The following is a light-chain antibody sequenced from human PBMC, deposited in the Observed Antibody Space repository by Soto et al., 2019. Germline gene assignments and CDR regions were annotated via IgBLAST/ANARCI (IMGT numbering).Light chain of an antibody. CDR1: QSVSNNY. Sequence: SLITQDRRSVAQCQRVDVTVCCRASQSVSNNYLAWYQQKPGQAPRLLIYGASNRATGIPDRFSCSGSGTEFTLTISSLEPEEFVVYYCQPYASLGTFGQGTKVDIK. J-gene: IGKJ1*01. V-gene: IGKV3-20*01. CDR2: GAS. CDR3: QPYASLGT.